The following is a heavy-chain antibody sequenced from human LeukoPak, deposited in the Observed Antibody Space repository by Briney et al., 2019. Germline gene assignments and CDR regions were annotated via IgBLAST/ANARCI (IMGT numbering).Heavy chain of an antibody. CDR2: IYHSGST. V-gene: IGHV4-38-2*02. CDR3: AREGQTHSGSPPIDY. CDR1: GYSISSGYY. D-gene: IGHD1-26*01. Sequence: PSETLSLTCTVSGYSISSGYYWGWIRQPPGKGLEWIGSIYHSGSTYYNPSLKSRVTISVDTSKNQFSLKLSSVTAADTAVYYCAREGQTHSGSPPIDYWGQGTLVTVSS. J-gene: IGHJ4*02.